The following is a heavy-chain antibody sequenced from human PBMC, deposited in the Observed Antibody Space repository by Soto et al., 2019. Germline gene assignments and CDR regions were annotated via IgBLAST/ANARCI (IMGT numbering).Heavy chain of an antibody. V-gene: IGHV1-69*13. J-gene: IGHJ6*02. CDR2: IIPIFGTA. CDR1: GGTFSSYA. CDR3: ARDLGAPPYYYYYGMDV. Sequence: ASVKVSCKASGGTFSSYAISWVRQAPGQGLEWMGGIIPIFGTANYAQKFQGRVTITADESTSTAYMELSSLRSEDTAVYYCARDLGAPPYYYYYGMDVWGQGTTVTVSS.